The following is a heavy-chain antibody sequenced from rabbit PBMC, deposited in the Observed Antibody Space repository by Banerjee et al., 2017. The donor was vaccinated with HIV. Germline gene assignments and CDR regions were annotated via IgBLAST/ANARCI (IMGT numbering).Heavy chain of an antibody. D-gene: IGHD1-1*01. CDR3: ARKGYSSISAYYDL. Sequence: QEQLEESGGDLVKPGASLTLTCKASGFSFSHDYYMCWFRQAPGKGPEWIACIDAGDGSTYYASWAKGRFTISKTSSTVDLKMTSLTAADTATYFCARKGYSSISAYYDLWGPGTLVTVS. V-gene: IGHV1S45*01. J-gene: IGHJ4*01. CDR2: IDAGDGST. CDR1: GFSFSHDYY.